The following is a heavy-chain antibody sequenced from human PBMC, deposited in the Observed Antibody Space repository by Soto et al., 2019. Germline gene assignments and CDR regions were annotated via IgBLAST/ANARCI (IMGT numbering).Heavy chain of an antibody. D-gene: IGHD2-2*01. CDR1: GGSISSGDYY. Sequence: SETRSLTCTVSGGSISSGDYYWSWIRQPPGKGLEWIGYIYYSGSTYYNPSLKSRVTISVDTSKNQFSLKLSSVTAADTAVYYCARGVVPAAFDYWGQGTLVTVSS. V-gene: IGHV4-30-4*01. CDR2: IYYSGST. CDR3: ARGVVPAAFDY. J-gene: IGHJ4*02.